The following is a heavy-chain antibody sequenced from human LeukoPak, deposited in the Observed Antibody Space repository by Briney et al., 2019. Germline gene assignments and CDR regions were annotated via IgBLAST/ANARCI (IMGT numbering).Heavy chain of an antibody. J-gene: IGHJ6*03. CDR2: ISSSGSTI. Sequence: PGGSLRLSCAASGFTFSSYEMNWVRQAPGKGLEWVSYISSSGSTIYYADSVKGRFTISRDNAKNSLYLQMNSLRAEDTAVYYCARGEMIRYFDWLLYPPYYYYYYMDVWGKGTTVTVSS. CDR1: GFTFSSYE. V-gene: IGHV3-48*03. CDR3: ARGEMIRYFDWLLYPPYYYYYYMDV. D-gene: IGHD3-9*01.